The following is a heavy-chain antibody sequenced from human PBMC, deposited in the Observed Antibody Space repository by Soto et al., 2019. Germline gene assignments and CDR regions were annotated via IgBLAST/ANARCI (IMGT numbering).Heavy chain of an antibody. CDR2: FRTGADDGTT. D-gene: IGHD3-10*01. Sequence: EVQLLESGGGLVQPGGSLRLSCAASGFTFSSYSMSWVRQAPGKGLEWVSGFRTGADDGTTYYADSVKGRFTISRDIYKNTLVLQMNSLRAEDTAIYYCAKKVNSGPGSQYFDYWGQGTLVTVSS. V-gene: IGHV3-23*01. CDR1: GFTFSSYS. CDR3: AKKVNSGPGSQYFDY. J-gene: IGHJ4*02.